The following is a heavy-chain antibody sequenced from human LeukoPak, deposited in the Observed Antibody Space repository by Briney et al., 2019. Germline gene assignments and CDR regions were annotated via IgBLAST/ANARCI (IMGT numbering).Heavy chain of an antibody. Sequence: GSLRLSCPASGFTFSRYSMNWIRQPPGKGLEWIGSIYYSGSTYYNPSLKSRVTISADTSKNQFSLKLSSVTAADTAVYYCASHLVTLVTLEEMFDYWGQGTLVTVSS. J-gene: IGHJ4*02. CDR2: IYYSGST. D-gene: IGHD2/OR15-2a*01. V-gene: IGHV4-39*01. CDR3: ASHLVTLVTLEEMFDY. CDR1: GFTFSRYS.